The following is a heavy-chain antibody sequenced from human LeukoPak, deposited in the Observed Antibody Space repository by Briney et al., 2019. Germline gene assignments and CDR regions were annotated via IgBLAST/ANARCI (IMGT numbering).Heavy chain of an antibody. CDR3: ASGWSSKWRAFDI. D-gene: IGHD6-13*01. CDR1: GGSFSGYY. V-gene: IGHV4-34*01. CDR2: INHSGST. Sequence: SETLSLTCAVYGGSFSGYYWSWIRQPPGKGLEWIGEINHSGSTNYNPSLKSRVTISVDTSKNQFSLKLSSVTAADTAVYYRASGWSSKWRAFDIWGQGTMVTVSS. J-gene: IGHJ3*02.